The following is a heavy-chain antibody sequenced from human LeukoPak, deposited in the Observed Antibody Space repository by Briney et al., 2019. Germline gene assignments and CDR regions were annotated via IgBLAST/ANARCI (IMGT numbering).Heavy chain of an antibody. D-gene: IGHD3-22*01. CDR3: ARDRPTHYYDSSGDAFDI. CDR1: GGSISSYY. V-gene: IGHV4-59*01. CDR2: IYYSGRT. J-gene: IGHJ3*02. Sequence: SETLSLTCTVSGGSISSYYWSWLRQPPGKGLEWIGYIYYSGRTNYNPSLKSRVTISVDTSKNQFSLKLSSVTAADAAVYYCARDRPTHYYDSSGDAFDIWGQGTMVTVSS.